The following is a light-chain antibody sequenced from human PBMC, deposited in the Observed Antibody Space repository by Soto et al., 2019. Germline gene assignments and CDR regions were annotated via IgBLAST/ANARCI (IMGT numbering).Light chain of an antibody. Sequence: DIQMTQSTSSLSASVGDRVTITCQASQDIDKYLNWYQQKPGKAPKLLIDDVTNLETGVPSRFSGSGSGTHFTFTIGSLQPEDIATYYCQQYYDLPITFGQGTRLEIK. CDR1: QDIDKY. V-gene: IGKV1-33*01. J-gene: IGKJ5*01. CDR2: DVT. CDR3: QQYYDLPIT.